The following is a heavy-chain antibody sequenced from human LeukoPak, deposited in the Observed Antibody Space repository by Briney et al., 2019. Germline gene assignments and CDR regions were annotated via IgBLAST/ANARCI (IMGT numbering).Heavy chain of an antibody. D-gene: IGHD3-22*01. V-gene: IGHV1-46*01. CDR3: ARNYYDSSGYYYSLDY. J-gene: IGHJ4*02. CDR2: INPGGSWT. CDR1: GYTFTRHY. Sequence: ASVKVSCKASGYTFTRHYMHWVRQAPGQGLEWMGVINPGGSWTSYAQKFQGRVTMTRDMSTSTDYMELSSLRSEDTAVYYCARNYYDSSGYYYSLDYWGQGTLVTVSS.